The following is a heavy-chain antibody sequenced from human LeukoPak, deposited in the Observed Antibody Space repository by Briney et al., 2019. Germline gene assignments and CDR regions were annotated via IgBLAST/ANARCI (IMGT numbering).Heavy chain of an antibody. CDR1: GFTFSSYS. CDR3: ARDGEAAAGSFDY. V-gene: IGHV3-21*01. J-gene: IGHJ4*02. Sequence: GGSLRLSCAASGFTFSSYSMNWVRQAPGKGLGWVSSISSSSTYTYYADSVKGRFTISRDNAKNSLYLQMNSLRAEDTAVYYCARDGEAAAGSFDYWGQGTLVTVSS. CDR2: ISSSSTYT. D-gene: IGHD6-13*01.